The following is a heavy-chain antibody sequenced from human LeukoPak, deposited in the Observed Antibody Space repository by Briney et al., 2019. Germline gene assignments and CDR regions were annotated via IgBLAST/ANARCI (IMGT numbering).Heavy chain of an antibody. CDR2: IYARGST. Sequence: SETLSLTCTDSGDSTSSESYYWTWIRQPAGKGLEWLGHIYARGSTNYNPSLESRVTISVDTSKNQFSLKLTSVTAADTAVYYCAIVHIAVAGLDWFDPWGQGTLVTVSS. V-gene: IGHV4-61*09. CDR1: GDSTSSESYY. J-gene: IGHJ5*02. D-gene: IGHD6-19*01. CDR3: AIVHIAVAGLDWFDP.